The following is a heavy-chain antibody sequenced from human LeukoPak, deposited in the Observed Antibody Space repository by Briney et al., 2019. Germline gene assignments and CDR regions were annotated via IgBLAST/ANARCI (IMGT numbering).Heavy chain of an antibody. Sequence: PGGSLRLSCAASGFTFSSYWMHWVRQAPGKGLVWVSRINSDGSSTSYADSVKGRFTISRDNAKNTLYLQMNSLRAEDTAVYYCARDGASGSYYTTVSGWGQGTLVTVSS. V-gene: IGHV3-74*01. J-gene: IGHJ4*02. CDR1: GFTFSSYW. D-gene: IGHD3-10*01. CDR3: ARDGASGSYYTTVSG. CDR2: INSDGSST.